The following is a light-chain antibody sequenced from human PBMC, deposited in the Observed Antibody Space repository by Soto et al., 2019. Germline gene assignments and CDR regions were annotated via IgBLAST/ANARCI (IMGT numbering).Light chain of an antibody. Sequence: QSALTQPASVSGSPGQSITISCTGTSSDVGGYNYVSWYQQHPGKAPKLMIYDVSNRPSGVSNRFSGSKSGSTASLTISGLQAEDESDYYCSSYTSRSTLYVFVTGTKVTVL. CDR1: SSDVGGYNY. CDR3: SSYTSRSTLYV. CDR2: DVS. V-gene: IGLV2-14*01. J-gene: IGLJ1*01.